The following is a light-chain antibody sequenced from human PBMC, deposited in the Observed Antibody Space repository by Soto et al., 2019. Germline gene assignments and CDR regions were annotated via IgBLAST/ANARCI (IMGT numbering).Light chain of an antibody. CDR1: SSDVGSYNR. CDR3: SSYTTSNTYV. V-gene: IGLV2-18*02. Sequence: QSVLTQPPSVSGSPGQSVAISCTGTSSDVGSYNRVSWYQQPPGTAPKLMIFDVSNRPSGVPDRFSGSKSGNTASLTISGLQAEDEAYYYCSSYTTSNTYVFGTGTKVT. J-gene: IGLJ1*01. CDR2: DVS.